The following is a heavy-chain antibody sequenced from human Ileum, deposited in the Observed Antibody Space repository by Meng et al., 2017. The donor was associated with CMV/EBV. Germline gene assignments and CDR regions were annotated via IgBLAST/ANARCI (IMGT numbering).Heavy chain of an antibody. J-gene: IGHJ4*02. CDR3: ARDGLSGRYFDY. CDR2: IDTNTGNP. V-gene: IGHV7-4-1*02. CDR1: AYTSTSNN. Sequence: WKTSAYTSTSNNIIWVRQAPGQGPEWMGWIDTNTGNPTYAQGFTGRFVFSLDTSVKTAYLQISSLKAEDTAVYYCARDGLSGRYFDYWGQGTLVTVSS. D-gene: IGHD1-26*01.